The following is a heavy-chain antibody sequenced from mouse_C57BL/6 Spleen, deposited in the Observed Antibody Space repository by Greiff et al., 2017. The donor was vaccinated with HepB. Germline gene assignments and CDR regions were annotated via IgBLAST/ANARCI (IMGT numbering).Heavy chain of an antibody. Sequence: EVQRVESGGGLVKPGGSLKLSCAASGFTFSSYAMSWVRQTPEKRLEWVATISDGGSYTYYPDNVKGRFTISRDNAKNNLYLQMSQLKSEDTAMYYCARNLITTVGSAMDYWGQGTSVTVSS. CDR3: ARNLITTVGSAMDY. D-gene: IGHD1-1*01. CDR1: GFTFSSYA. J-gene: IGHJ4*01. V-gene: IGHV5-4*01. CDR2: ISDGGSYT.